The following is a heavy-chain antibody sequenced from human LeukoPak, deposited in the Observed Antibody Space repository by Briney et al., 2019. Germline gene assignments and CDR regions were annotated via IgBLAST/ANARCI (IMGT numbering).Heavy chain of an antibody. CDR1: GGTFSSYA. CDR2: IIPIFGTA. Sequence: SVNVSCKASGGTFSSYAISWVRQAPGQGLEWMGGIIPIFGTANYAQKFQGRVTITADKSTSTAYMELSSLRSEDTAVYYCARDSSGWYNVFDYWGQGTLVTVSS. D-gene: IGHD6-19*01. V-gene: IGHV1-69*06. J-gene: IGHJ4*02. CDR3: ARDSSGWYNVFDY.